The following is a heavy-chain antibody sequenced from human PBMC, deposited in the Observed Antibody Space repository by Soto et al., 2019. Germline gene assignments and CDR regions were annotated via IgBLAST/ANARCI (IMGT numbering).Heavy chain of an antibody. Sequence: GGSLRLSCAASGFTFSTYAMQWVRQAPGKGLEWVAVISYDGSNKYYADSVKGRFTISRDNSKNTLYLQMNSLRAEDTAVYYCARDRPSPYCSSTSCSSYFDYWGQGTLVTVSS. CDR2: ISYDGSNK. J-gene: IGHJ4*02. V-gene: IGHV3-30-3*01. CDR1: GFTFSTYA. D-gene: IGHD2-2*01. CDR3: ARDRPSPYCSSTSCSSYFDY.